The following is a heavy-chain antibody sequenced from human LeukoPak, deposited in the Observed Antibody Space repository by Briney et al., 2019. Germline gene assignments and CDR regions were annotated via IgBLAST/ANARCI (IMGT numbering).Heavy chain of an antibody. V-gene: IGHV3-48*03. CDR1: GFTFSSYE. Sequence: GGSLRLSCAASGFTFSSYEMNWVRQAPGKGLEWVSYISSSGSTKYYADSVKGRITISRDNAKKSMYLQMNSLRAEDTAVYYCARAFGSGSYSFWGQGTLVSVSS. CDR3: ARAFGSGSYSF. J-gene: IGHJ4*02. CDR2: ISSSGSTK. D-gene: IGHD3-10*01.